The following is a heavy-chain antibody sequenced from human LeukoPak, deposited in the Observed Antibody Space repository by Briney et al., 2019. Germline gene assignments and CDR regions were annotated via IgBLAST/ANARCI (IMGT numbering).Heavy chain of an antibody. J-gene: IGHJ5*02. CDR2: INPNSGGT. D-gene: IGHD6-19*01. V-gene: IGHV1-2*06. Sequence: ASVKVSCKASGYTFTGYYMHWARQAPGQELEWMGRINPNSGGTNYAQKFQGRVTMTRDTSISTAYMELSRLRSDDTAVYYCARVSGWYNWFDPWGQGTLVTVSS. CDR1: GYTFTGYY. CDR3: ARVSGWYNWFDP.